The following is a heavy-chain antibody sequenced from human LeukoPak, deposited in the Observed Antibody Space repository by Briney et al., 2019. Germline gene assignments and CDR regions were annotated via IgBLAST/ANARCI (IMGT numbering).Heavy chain of an antibody. CDR1: GFTFGDYA. CDR3: TRDLDYRAAAGNYYYYYMDV. Sequence: GGSLRLSCTTGGFTFGDYAMSWFRQAPGKGLEWVGFIRSKAYGGTTENAASLKGRFTISRDDSKSVAYLQMNSLKTEDTAVYYCTRDLDYRAAAGNYYYYYMDVWAKGPRSPSP. D-gene: IGHD6-13*01. J-gene: IGHJ6*03. CDR2: IRSKAYGGTT. V-gene: IGHV3-49*03.